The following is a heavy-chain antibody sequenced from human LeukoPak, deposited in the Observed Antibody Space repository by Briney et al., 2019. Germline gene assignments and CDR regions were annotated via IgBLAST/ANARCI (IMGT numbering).Heavy chain of an antibody. J-gene: IGHJ4*02. D-gene: IGHD2-21*02. Sequence: PGGSLGLSCAASGFSVSNYYMSWVRQPPGKGLEWVSVMYTGGGRYYGDSVKGRFTISRDNSKNTVFLQMNSLRVEDTALYYCTRGQSYCGADCYSDWGQGTLVTVSS. V-gene: IGHV3-66*01. CDR3: TRGQSYCGADCYSD. CDR1: GFSVSNYY. CDR2: MYTGGGR.